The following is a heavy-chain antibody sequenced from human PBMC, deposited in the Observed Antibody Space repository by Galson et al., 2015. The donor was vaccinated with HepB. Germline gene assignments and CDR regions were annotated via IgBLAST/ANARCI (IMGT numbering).Heavy chain of an antibody. V-gene: IGHV1-18*04. Sequence: SVKVSCKASGYIFSQYGITWLRQAPGHGLEWMGWISTYNGNAHYAQKFQGRVTMTTDTSTNTVYMELRSLTSDDTAVYYCATARYHTLAPERWGQGTLVTVSS. J-gene: IGHJ4*02. CDR1: GYIFSQYG. CDR2: ISTYNGNA. CDR3: ATARYHTLAPER. D-gene: IGHD3-9*01.